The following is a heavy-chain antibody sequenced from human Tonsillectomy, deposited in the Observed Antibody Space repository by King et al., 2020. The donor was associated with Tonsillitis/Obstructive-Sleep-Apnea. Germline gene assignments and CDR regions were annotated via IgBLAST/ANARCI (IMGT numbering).Heavy chain of an antibody. V-gene: IGHV4-34*01. J-gene: IGHJ6*02. CDR1: GGSFSDYS. D-gene: IGHD3-3*01. CDR3: ARLRFVSSYYYHYGMDV. CDR2: INHSGTT. Sequence: VQLQQWGAGLLKPSETLSLICTVDGGSFSDYSWVWIRQPPGKRLEWIGEINHSGTTNYSPSLKSRVTISIDTSESRFSLKLSSVTAADAAVYYCARLRFVSSYYYHYGMDVWGQGTTVTVSS.